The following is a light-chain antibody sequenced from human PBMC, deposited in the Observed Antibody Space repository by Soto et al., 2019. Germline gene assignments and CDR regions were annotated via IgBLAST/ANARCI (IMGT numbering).Light chain of an antibody. Sequence: QAVVTQEPSLTVSPGGTVILTCGSSTGAVTSGHYPYWFQQKPGQAPRTLIYDTSNKHSWTPARFSGSLLGGKAALTLSGAQPEDEAEYYCLLSYSGALVVFGGGTKLTVL. CDR1: TGAVTSGHY. V-gene: IGLV7-46*01. J-gene: IGLJ2*01. CDR2: DTS. CDR3: LLSYSGALVV.